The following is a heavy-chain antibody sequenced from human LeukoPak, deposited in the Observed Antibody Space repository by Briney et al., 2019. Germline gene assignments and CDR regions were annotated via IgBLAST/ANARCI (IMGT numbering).Heavy chain of an antibody. CDR3: ARVGITMVRGVKRLPFDY. D-gene: IGHD3-10*01. V-gene: IGHV4-34*01. CDR2: IDHSGST. Sequence: SETLSLTCAVYGGSFSGYYWSWIRQPPGKGLEWIGEIDHSGSTNYNPSLKSRVTISVDTSKNQFSLKLSSVTAADTAVYYCARVGITMVRGVKRLPFDYWGQGTLVTVSS. J-gene: IGHJ4*02. CDR1: GGSFSGYY.